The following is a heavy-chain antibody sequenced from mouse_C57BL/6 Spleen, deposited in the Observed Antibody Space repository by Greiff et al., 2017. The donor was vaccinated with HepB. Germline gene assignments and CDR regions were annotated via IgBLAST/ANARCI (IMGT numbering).Heavy chain of an antibody. CDR2: IHPNSGST. D-gene: IGHD2-3*01. CDR1: GYTFTSYW. CDR3: ARGGLYDGYFWFAY. J-gene: IGHJ3*01. Sequence: VQLQQPGAELVKPGASVKLSCKASGYTFTSYWMHWVKQRPGQGLEWIGMIHPNSGSTNYNEKFKSKATLTVDKSSSTAYMQLSSLTSEDSAVYYCARGGLYDGYFWFAYWGQGTLVTVSA. V-gene: IGHV1-64*01.